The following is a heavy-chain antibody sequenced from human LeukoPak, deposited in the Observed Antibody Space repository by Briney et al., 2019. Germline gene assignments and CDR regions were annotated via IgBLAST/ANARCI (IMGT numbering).Heavy chain of an antibody. CDR3: ARVGRNDFWSGYLKGPFDY. J-gene: IGHJ4*02. Sequence: GGSLRLSCAASGFTFSDYYMSWIRQPPGKGLEGVSYISSSGSSIYNVDSVKGRFTISRDSAKNSLYLQMNSLRAEDTDVYYCARVGRNDFWSGYLKGPFDYWGQGTLVTVSS. V-gene: IGHV3-11*04. CDR1: GFTFSDYY. CDR2: ISSSGSSI. D-gene: IGHD3-3*01.